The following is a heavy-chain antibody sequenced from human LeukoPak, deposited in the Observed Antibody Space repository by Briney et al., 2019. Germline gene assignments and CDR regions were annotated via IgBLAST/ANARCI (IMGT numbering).Heavy chain of an antibody. CDR2: IYYSGST. Sequence: SETLSLTCTVSGGSISSSSNYWGWIRQPPGKGLEWIGSIYYSGSTYYNPSLKSRVTISVDTSKNQFSLKQSSVTAADTAVYYCARVDFWSGYFVDYWGQGTLVTVSS. J-gene: IGHJ4*02. CDR1: GGSISSSSNY. D-gene: IGHD3-3*01. CDR3: ARVDFWSGYFVDY. V-gene: IGHV4-39*01.